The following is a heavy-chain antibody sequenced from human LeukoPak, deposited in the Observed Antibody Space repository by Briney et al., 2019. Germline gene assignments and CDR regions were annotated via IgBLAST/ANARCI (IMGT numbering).Heavy chain of an antibody. CDR2: ISYDGSNK. Sequence: GGSLRLSCAASGFTFSSYAMHWVRQAPGKGLEWVAVISYDGSNKYYADSVKGRFTVSRDNSKNTLYLQMNSLRAEDTAVYYCARGSPHDYWGQGTLVTVSS. V-gene: IGHV3-30*04. J-gene: IGHJ4*02. CDR1: GFTFSSYA. CDR3: ARGSPHDY.